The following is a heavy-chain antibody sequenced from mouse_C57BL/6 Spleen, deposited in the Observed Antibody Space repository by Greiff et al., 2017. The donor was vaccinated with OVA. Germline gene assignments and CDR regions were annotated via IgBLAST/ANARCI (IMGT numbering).Heavy chain of an antibody. V-gene: IGHV10-1*01. Sequence: EVKLVESGGGLVQPKGSLKLSCAASGFSFNTYAMNWVRQAPGKGLEWVARIRSKSNNYATYYADSVKDRFTISRDDSESMLYLQMNNLKTEDTAMYYCVRHGGTWYAMDYWGQGTSVTVSS. CDR1: GFSFNTYA. D-gene: IGHD3-3*01. J-gene: IGHJ4*01. CDR3: VRHGGTWYAMDY. CDR2: IRSKSNNYAT.